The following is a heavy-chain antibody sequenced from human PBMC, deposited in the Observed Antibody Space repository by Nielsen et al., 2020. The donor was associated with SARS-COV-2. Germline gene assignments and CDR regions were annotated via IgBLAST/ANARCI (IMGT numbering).Heavy chain of an antibody. D-gene: IGHD1-7*01. CDR3: ARHSPRGLELLQGTHYYFDY. Sequence: GESLKISCKGSGYSFTSYWIGWVRQMPGKGLEWMGIIYPGDSDTRYSPSFQGQVTISADKSISTAYLQWSSLKALDTAMYYCARHSPRGLELLQGTHYYFDYWGQGTLVTVSS. CDR1: GYSFTSYW. CDR2: IYPGDSDT. J-gene: IGHJ4*02. V-gene: IGHV5-51*01.